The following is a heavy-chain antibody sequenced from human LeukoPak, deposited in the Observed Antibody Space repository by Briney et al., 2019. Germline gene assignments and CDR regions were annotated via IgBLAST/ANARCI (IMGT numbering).Heavy chain of an antibody. J-gene: IGHJ4*01. D-gene: IGHD6-19*01. Sequence: GRYLRFSSAASGFTFSGYTMHWVRPGPGQGLVWGAGKSSDGINEHCEDSVKGRLTDCRDNTKNTLYLQMSSLRAEDTAVYYCAYYASRSGWSLPFDFWG. CDR1: GFTFSGYT. CDR3: AYYASRSGWSLPFDF. CDR2: KSSDGINE. V-gene: IGHV3-30*04.